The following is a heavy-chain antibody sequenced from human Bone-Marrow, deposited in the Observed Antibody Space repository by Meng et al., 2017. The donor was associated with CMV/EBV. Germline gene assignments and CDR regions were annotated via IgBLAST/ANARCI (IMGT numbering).Heavy chain of an antibody. CDR1: GYTFIGYY. J-gene: IGHJ6*02. CDR2: INPSGGST. V-gene: IGHV1-46*01. Sequence: ASVKVSCKASGYTFIGYYIHWVRRAPGQGLEWMGIINPSGGSTSYAQKFQGRVTMTRDTSTSTVYMELRSLRSEDTAVYYCAREREEPRTYYYYGMDVWGQGTTVTVSS. D-gene: IGHD1-14*01. CDR3: AREREEPRTYYYYGMDV.